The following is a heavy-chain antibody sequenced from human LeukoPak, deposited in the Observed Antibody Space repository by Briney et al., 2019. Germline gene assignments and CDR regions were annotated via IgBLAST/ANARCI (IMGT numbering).Heavy chain of an antibody. CDR3: AKDLGWELHDFDH. CDR2: ISGRGGST. CDR1: GFTFSSYA. D-gene: IGHD1-26*01. Sequence: GGSLRLSCAASGFTFSSYAMSWVRQAPGKGLEWVSGISGRGGSTYYADSVKGRFTISRDNSKNTLYLQMNSLRAEDTAVYYCAKDLGWELHDFDHWGQGTLVTVSS. V-gene: IGHV3-23*01. J-gene: IGHJ4*02.